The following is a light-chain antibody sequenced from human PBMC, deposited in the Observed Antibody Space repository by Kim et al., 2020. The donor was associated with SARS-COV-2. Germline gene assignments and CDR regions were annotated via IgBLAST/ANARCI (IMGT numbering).Light chain of an antibody. Sequence: PGGRGNLTCTSSTGAVTSGYYANWFQQKPGQAPRALIFSTTKKPSWTPARFSGYLLGGKAALIVSGVQPEDEAEYYCLLYDGDTMVFGGGTQLTVL. J-gene: IGLJ2*01. V-gene: IGLV7-43*01. CDR2: STT. CDR1: TGAVTSGYY. CDR3: LLYDGDTMV.